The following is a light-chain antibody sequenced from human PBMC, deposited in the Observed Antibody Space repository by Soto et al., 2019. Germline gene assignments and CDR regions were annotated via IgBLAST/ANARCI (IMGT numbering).Light chain of an antibody. CDR2: EAT. Sequence: QSALTQPASVSGSPEQSITISCTGTSSDVGSYNLVSWYQQHPDKAPKVMIYEATKRPSGVPDRFSGSKSGITASLTISGLQADDEADYYCCSYAATSTLVFGGGTKLTVL. J-gene: IGLJ3*02. CDR1: SSDVGSYNL. V-gene: IGLV2-23*01. CDR3: CSYAATSTLV.